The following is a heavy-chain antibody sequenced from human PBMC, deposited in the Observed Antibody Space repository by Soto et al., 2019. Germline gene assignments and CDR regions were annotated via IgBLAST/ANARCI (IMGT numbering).Heavy chain of an antibody. CDR3: AKDREIVVGESDAFDI. Sequence: QVQLVESGGGVVQPGRSLRLSCAASGFTFSSYGMHWVRQAPGKGLEWVAVISYDGSNKYYADSVKGRFTISRDNSKNTLYLQMNSLRAEDTAVYYCAKDREIVVGESDAFDILGQGTMVTVSS. V-gene: IGHV3-30*18. CDR2: ISYDGSNK. D-gene: IGHD3-22*01. J-gene: IGHJ3*02. CDR1: GFTFSSYG.